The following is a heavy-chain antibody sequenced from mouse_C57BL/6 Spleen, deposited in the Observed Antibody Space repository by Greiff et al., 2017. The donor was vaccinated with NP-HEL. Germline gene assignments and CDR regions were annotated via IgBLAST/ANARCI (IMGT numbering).Heavy chain of an antibody. V-gene: IGHV1-82*01. Sequence: QVQLKQSGPELVKPGASVKISCKASGYAFSSSWMNWVKQRPGKGLEWIGRIYPGDGDTNYNGKFTGKATLTADKSSSTAYMQLSSLTSEDSAVYFLARGDYGNSFWYFDVWGTGTTVSVSS. CDR3: ARGDYGNSFWYFDV. CDR2: IYPGDGDT. D-gene: IGHD2-1*01. CDR1: GYAFSSSW. J-gene: IGHJ1*03.